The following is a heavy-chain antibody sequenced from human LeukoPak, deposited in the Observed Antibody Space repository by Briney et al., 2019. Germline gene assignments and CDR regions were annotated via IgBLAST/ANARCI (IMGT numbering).Heavy chain of an antibody. D-gene: IGHD3-10*01. CDR1: GFTFSSYA. CDR3: ARYGEPDFDY. Sequence: GGSLRLSCAASGFTFSSYAMHWVRQAPGKGLEWVAVISYDGSNKYYADSVKGRFTISRDNSKNTLYLQMNSLRAKDTAVYYCARYGEPDFDYWGQGTLVTVSS. V-gene: IGHV3-30*04. CDR2: ISYDGSNK. J-gene: IGHJ4*02.